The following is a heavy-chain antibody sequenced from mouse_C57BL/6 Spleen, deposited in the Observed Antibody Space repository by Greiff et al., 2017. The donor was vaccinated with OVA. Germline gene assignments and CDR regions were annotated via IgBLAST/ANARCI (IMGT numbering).Heavy chain of an antibody. CDR2: ISDGGSYT. CDR1: GFTFSSYA. J-gene: IGHJ1*03. D-gene: IGHD2-5*01. V-gene: IGHV5-4*01. CDR3: AIDRYSNYGWYFDV. Sequence: DVKLVESGGGLVKPGGSLKLSCAASGFTFSSYAMSWVRQTPEKRLEWVATISDGGSYTYYPDNVKGRFTISRDNAKNNLYLQMSHLKSEDTAMYYCAIDRYSNYGWYFDVWGTGTTVTVSS.